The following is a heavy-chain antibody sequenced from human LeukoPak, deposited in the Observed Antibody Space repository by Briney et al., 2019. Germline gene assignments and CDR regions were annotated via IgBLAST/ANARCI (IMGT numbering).Heavy chain of an antibody. V-gene: IGHV4-38-2*02. Sequence: SETLSLNCTVSHYSISSNYYWGWIRQPPGKGLEWIGSIYHSGSTYYNPSLKSRVTISVDTSKNQFSLKLTSVTAADTAVYYCARSSGYMSYWGQGTLVTVSS. D-gene: IGHD3-22*01. CDR3: ARSSGYMSY. J-gene: IGHJ4*02. CDR1: HYSISSNYY. CDR2: IYHSGST.